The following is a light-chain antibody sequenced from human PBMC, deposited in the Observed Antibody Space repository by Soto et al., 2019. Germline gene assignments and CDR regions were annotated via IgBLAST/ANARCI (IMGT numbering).Light chain of an antibody. J-gene: IGKJ2*01. Sequence: EIVLTQSPGTLSLSPGERATLSCRASQSVSANFVAWYQQKPGQPPRLFIYAASGRAAGIPDRFSGSGSGTDFTLTISRLEPDDVAVYYCQQYGSSQYTFAQGTKLEI. CDR3: QQYGSSQYT. V-gene: IGKV3-20*01. CDR2: AAS. CDR1: QSVSANF.